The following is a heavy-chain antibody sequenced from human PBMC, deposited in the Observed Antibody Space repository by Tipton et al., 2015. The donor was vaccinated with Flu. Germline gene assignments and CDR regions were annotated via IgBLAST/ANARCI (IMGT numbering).Heavy chain of an antibody. CDR1: GGSISSYY. D-gene: IGHD4/OR15-4a*01. CDR2: IYTSGST. V-gene: IGHV4-4*07. CDR3: ARAAQPTIWNYFDY. J-gene: IGHJ4*02. Sequence: TLSLTCTVSGGSISSYYWSWIRQPAGKGLEWIGRIYTSGSTNYNPSLKSRVTMSVDTSKNQFSLKLSSVTAADTAVYYCARAAQPTIWNYFDYWGQGTLVTGSS.